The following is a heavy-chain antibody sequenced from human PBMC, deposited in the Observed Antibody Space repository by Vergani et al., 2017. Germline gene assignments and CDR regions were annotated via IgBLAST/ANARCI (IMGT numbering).Heavy chain of an antibody. J-gene: IGHJ6*02. V-gene: IGHV3-23*04. CDR2: ISGSGGST. CDR3: AKDQRSCGVVPNYYYYYGMDV. Sequence: EVQLVESGGGLVQPGGSLRLSCAASGFTFSSYAMSWVRQAPGKGLEWVSAISGSGGSTYYADSVKGRFTISRDNSKNTLYLQMNSLRAEDTAVYYCAKDQRSCGVVPNYYYYYGMDVWGQGTTVTVSS. CDR1: GFTFSSYA. D-gene: IGHD3-3*01.